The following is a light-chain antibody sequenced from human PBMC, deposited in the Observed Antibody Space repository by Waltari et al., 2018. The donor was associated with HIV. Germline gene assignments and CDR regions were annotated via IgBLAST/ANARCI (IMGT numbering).Light chain of an antibody. Sequence: EIVMTQSPGTLSVSSGGTATLSCRASQIVSDRLAWYRQKPGQAPRLLIYGASTRASGIPARFSGSGSGTAFTLTISSLQSEDFAIYYCLQYSNWPYTFGQGTKLEVK. J-gene: IGKJ2*01. CDR2: GAS. V-gene: IGKV3D-15*01. CDR1: QIVSDR. CDR3: LQYSNWPYT.